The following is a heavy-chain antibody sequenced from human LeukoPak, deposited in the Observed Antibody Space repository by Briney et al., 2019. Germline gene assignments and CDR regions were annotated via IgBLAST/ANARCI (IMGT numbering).Heavy chain of an antibody. CDR2: IYYSGST. J-gene: IGHJ4*02. CDR1: GGSISSGDYY. Sequence: SETLSLTCTVSGGSISSGDYYWSWIRQPPGKGLEWIGYIYYSGSTDYNPSLKSRVTMSVDTSKNQFSLRLSSVTAADTAVYYCATLQSSGYDYSDYWGQGILVTVSS. CDR3: ATLQSSGYDYSDY. V-gene: IGHV4-61*08. D-gene: IGHD3-22*01.